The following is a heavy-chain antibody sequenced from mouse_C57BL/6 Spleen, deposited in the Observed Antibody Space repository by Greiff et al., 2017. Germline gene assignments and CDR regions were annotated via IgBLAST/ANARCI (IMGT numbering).Heavy chain of an antibody. Sequence: EVKVEESGGGLVKPGGSLKLSCAASGFTFSDYGMHWVRQAPEKGLEWVAYISSGSSTIYYADTVKVRFTISRDNAKNTLFLQMTSLRSEDTAMYYCARETGTIGYFDVWGTGTTVTVSS. J-gene: IGHJ1*03. V-gene: IGHV5-17*01. CDR3: ARETGTIGYFDV. D-gene: IGHD4-1*01. CDR2: ISSGSSTI. CDR1: GFTFSDYG.